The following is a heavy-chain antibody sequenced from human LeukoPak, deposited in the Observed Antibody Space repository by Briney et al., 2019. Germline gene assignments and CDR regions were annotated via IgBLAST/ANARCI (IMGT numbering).Heavy chain of an antibody. V-gene: IGHV3-7*01. CDR1: GFAFTSND. J-gene: IGHJ3*02. D-gene: IGHD4-17*01. CDR2: IQQDGSEK. CDR3: ARETTGGAFDI. Sequence: GGSLRLSCAASGFAFTSNDMTWGRQAPGKGLEWVANIQQDGSEKLYVDSVKGRFTISRDNAKNSLYLQMNSLRAEDTAVYYCARETTGGAFDIWGQGTMVTVSS.